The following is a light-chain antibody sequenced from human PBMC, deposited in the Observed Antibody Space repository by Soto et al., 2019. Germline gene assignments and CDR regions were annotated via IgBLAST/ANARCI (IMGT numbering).Light chain of an antibody. CDR3: QQYGRLGT. V-gene: IGKV3-20*01. Sequence: EIVLTQSPGTLSLSPGERATLSCRASQSVSSTYLAWYQQKPGQPPRLLIYGASSRATGIPDRFSGSGSGTDFTLTISRLEPEDFAVYYCQQYGRLGTFGPGTKVDIK. J-gene: IGKJ3*01. CDR1: QSVSSTY. CDR2: GAS.